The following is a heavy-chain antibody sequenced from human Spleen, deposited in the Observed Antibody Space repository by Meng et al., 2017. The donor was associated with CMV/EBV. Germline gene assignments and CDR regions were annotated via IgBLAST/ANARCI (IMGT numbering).Heavy chain of an antibody. D-gene: IGHD4-17*01. CDR2: ISSSGGFI. CDR3: ARDIVTTPHFDF. J-gene: IGHJ4*02. V-gene: IGHV3-21*01. Sequence: GESLKISCAASGFTFSSYTMNWVRQAPGKGPEWVSSISSSGGFIYYADSLKGRFTISRDNAENTLFLQMNSLSAEDTAFYYCARDIVTTPHFDFWGQGALVTVSS. CDR1: GFTFSSYT.